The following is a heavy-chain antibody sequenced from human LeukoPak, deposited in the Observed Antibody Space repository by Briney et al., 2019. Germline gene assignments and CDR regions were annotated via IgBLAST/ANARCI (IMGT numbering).Heavy chain of an antibody. CDR2: ISGSGGST. D-gene: IGHD3-3*01. J-gene: IGHJ6*02. CDR3: AKADSRITIFGVVIEPFMDV. Sequence: GGSLRLSCAASGFTFSSYAMSWVRQAPGKGLEWVSAISGSGGSTYYADSVKGRFTISRDNSKNTLYLQMNSLRAEDTAVYYCAKADSRITIFGVVIEPFMDVWGQGTTVTVSS. CDR1: GFTFSSYA. V-gene: IGHV3-23*01.